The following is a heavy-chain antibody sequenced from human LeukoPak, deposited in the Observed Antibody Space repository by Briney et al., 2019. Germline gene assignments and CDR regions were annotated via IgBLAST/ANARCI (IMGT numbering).Heavy chain of an antibody. V-gene: IGHV1-69*04. CDR1: GSTFSSYA. J-gene: IGHJ6*02. CDR3: ARVVGIAAPNYYYGMDV. Sequence: SVKVSCKASGSTFSSYAISWVRQAPGQGLEWMERIIPIFGIANYAQKLQGRVTITADKSTSTAYMELSSLRSEDTAVYYCARVVGIAAPNYYYGMDVWGQGTTVTVSS. D-gene: IGHD6-13*01. CDR2: IIPIFGIA.